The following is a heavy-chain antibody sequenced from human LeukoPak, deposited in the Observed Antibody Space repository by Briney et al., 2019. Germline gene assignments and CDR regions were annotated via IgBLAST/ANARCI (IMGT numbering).Heavy chain of an antibody. CDR3: ARHALDHFDY. J-gene: IGHJ4*02. Sequence: SETLSLTCTVSGGSIVSYYWSWIRQPPGKGLEWIGYIYYSGSTNYNPSLKSRVTISIDTSKNQFSLKLSSVTAADTAVYYCARHALDHFDYWGQGTLVTVSS. V-gene: IGHV4-59*08. CDR2: IYYSGST. CDR1: GGSIVSYY.